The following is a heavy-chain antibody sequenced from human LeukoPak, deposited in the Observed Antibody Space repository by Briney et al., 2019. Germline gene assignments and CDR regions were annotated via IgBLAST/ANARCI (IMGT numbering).Heavy chain of an antibody. CDR1: GFTFSSHS. D-gene: IGHD3-22*01. V-gene: IGHV3-23*01. CDR3: AKGSYYDSSGSFYFDY. Sequence: GGSLRLSCAASGFTFSSHSMNWVRQAPGKGLEWVSGISGSGDNTYYADSVKGRFTISRDNSKSTLYVQVNSLGTEDTAAYYCAKGSYYDSSGSFYFDYWGQGTLVTVSS. CDR2: ISGSGDNT. J-gene: IGHJ4*02.